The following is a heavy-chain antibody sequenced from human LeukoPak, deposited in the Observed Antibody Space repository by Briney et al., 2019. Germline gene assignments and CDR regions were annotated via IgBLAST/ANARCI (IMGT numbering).Heavy chain of an antibody. Sequence: SETLSLTCTVSGGSISSYYWTWIRQPPGKGLEWIGYIHYSGSTNYNPSLKSRVTISVDTSKNQFSLKLSSVTAADTAVYYCARDRAPGSSRNSYFDYWGQGTLVTVSS. V-gene: IGHV4-59*01. J-gene: IGHJ4*02. D-gene: IGHD1-26*01. CDR2: IHYSGST. CDR3: ARDRAPGSSRNSYFDY. CDR1: GGSISSYY.